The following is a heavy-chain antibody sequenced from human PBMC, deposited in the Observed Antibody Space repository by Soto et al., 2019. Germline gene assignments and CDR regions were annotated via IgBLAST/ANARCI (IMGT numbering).Heavy chain of an antibody. CDR2: IYYSGRT. CDR1: GGSISSSSYS. V-gene: IGHV4-39*07. CDR3: ATRIAHNEPFSSRPTSPWLDP. J-gene: IGHJ5*02. Sequence: SETLSLTCTVSGGSISSSSYSWGWIRQPPGKGLEWIGYIYYSGRTYYNPSLKSRVTISVDTSKNQFSLKLSSVTASDTAMYYCATRIAHNEPFSSRPTSPWLDPWGQGTLVTVSS. D-gene: IGHD1-1*01.